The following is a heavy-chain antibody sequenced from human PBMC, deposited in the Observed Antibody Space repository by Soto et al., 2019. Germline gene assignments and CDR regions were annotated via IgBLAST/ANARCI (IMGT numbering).Heavy chain of an antibody. CDR3: ARDAAVAPSAINSYYYMDV. CDR2: INAANGNT. Sequence: QVQLVQSGAEVKKPGASVKVSCKASGYTFTRYAMHWVRQAPGQRLEWMGWINAANGNTKYSQEFQGRVTITRDTSASTAYMELSSLRSEDRAVYYCARDAAVAPSAINSYYYMDVWGKGTTVTVSS. V-gene: IGHV1-3*01. J-gene: IGHJ6*03. CDR1: GYTFTRYA. D-gene: IGHD2-2*01.